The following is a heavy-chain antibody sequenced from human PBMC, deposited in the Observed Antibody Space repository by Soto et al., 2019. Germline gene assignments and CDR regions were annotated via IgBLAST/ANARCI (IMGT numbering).Heavy chain of an antibody. J-gene: IGHJ4*02. CDR3: ARGRYGDY. CDR2: ISAHNGNT. V-gene: IGHV1-18*01. D-gene: IGHD1-1*01. CDR1: GYAFTTYG. Sequence: QVRLVQSGAEVKKPGASVKVSCKGSGYAFTTYGITWVRQAPGEALEWMGWISAHNGNTNYAQKLQGRVTVTRDTSTSTAYMELRSLRSDDTAVYYCARGRYGDYWGQGALVTVSS.